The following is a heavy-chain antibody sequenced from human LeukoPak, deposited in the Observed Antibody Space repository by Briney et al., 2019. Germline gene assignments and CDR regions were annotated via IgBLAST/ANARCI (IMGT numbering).Heavy chain of an antibody. V-gene: IGHV3-64D*09. CDR2: VSSSGGRT. CDR1: GFTFSSFA. J-gene: IGHJ4*02. Sequence: QSGGSLRLSCSASGFTFSSFAMHWIRQAPGKGLEYVSGVSSSGGRTYYTDSLKGRFTVSRDNSKNTMYLHMNSLRVDDTAVYYCAKVYAGIVFDHWGQGTLVTVSS. D-gene: IGHD4-23*01. CDR3: AKVYAGIVFDH.